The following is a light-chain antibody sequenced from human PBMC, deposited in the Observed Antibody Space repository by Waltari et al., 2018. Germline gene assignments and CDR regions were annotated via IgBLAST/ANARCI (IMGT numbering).Light chain of an antibody. J-gene: IGKJ2*01. CDR3: QQSYTTPRMYT. CDR2: AAS. V-gene: IGKV1-39*01. CDR1: QSISTY. Sequence: DIQMTQSPSSLSASVGDRVTIICRASQSISTYLNWYQQKPGKAPKLLIYAASSLQSGVTSMFSGSGSGTDFTLTISSLQPEDFASYYCQQSYTTPRMYTFGQGTKLEIK.